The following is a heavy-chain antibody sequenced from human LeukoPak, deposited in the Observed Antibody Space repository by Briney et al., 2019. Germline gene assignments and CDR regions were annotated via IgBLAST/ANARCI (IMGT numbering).Heavy chain of an antibody. V-gene: IGHV4-4*07. CDR2: IYSSGST. Sequence: SETLSLTCTVSGGSISSYYWSWIRQPAGKGLEWVGRIYSSGSTNDNPSLKSRATMSVDTSRNQFSLKLTSVTAADTAVYYCARARSGSLDYWGQGTLVTVSS. CDR3: ARARSGSLDY. J-gene: IGHJ4*02. CDR1: GGSISSYY. D-gene: IGHD1-26*01.